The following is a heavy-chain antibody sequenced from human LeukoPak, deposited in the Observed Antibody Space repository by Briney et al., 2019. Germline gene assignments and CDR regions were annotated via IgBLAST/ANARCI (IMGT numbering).Heavy chain of an antibody. CDR2: IYYSGST. Sequence: PSETLSLTSTVSAGSMSSSSYYWGWIRQPPGKGLEWIGSIYYSGSTYYNPSLKSRVTISVDTSKKQLSLKLSSVTAADTAVYYCARQDDYNFDYWGQGTLVTVSS. CDR1: AGSMSSSSYY. V-gene: IGHV4-39*01. J-gene: IGHJ4*02. CDR3: ARQDDYNFDY. D-gene: IGHD5-24*01.